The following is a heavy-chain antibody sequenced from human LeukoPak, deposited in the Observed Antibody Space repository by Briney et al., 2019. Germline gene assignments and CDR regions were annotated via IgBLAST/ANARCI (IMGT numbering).Heavy chain of an antibody. CDR3: ARGGYDYVWGSYRYTRWFDP. J-gene: IGHJ5*02. D-gene: IGHD3-16*02. Sequence: GASVKVSCKASGYTFTSYDINWVRQATGQGLEWMGGIIPIFGTANYAQKFQGRVTITADESTSTAYMELSSLRSEDTAVYYCARGGYDYVWGSYRYTRWFDPWGQGTLVTVSS. V-gene: IGHV1-69*13. CDR2: IIPIFGTA. CDR1: GYTFTSYD.